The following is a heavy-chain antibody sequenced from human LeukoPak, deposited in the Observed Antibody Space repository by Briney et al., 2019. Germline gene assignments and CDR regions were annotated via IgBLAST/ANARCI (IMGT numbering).Heavy chain of an antibody. CDR1: EFTFSSYG. V-gene: IGHV3-30*18. CDR3: AKDWRRGSMIVVVISFPDY. CDR2: IPYDGSNK. D-gene: IGHD3-22*01. Sequence: PGRSLRLSCAASEFTFSSYGMHWVRQAPGKGLEWVAVIPYDGSNKYYADSVKGRFTISRDNSKNTLYLQMNSLRAEDTAVYYCAKDWRRGSMIVVVISFPDYWGQGTLVTVSS. J-gene: IGHJ4*02.